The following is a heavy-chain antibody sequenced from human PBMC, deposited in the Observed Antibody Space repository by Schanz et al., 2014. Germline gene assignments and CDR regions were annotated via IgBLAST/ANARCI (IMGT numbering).Heavy chain of an antibody. D-gene: IGHD5-12*01. CDR3: ARDPNSVNEIDY. Sequence: VQLVESGGALVQPGGSLRLSCSASGFTFSDHWMSWVRQPPGKGREWVANIKGDSSEKNYVDSVKGRFTLSRDNAKKPMDLQTNSLRVEDTAVYYCARDPNSVNEIDYWGQGTLVTVSS. V-gene: IGHV3-7*03. CDR1: GFTFSDHW. J-gene: IGHJ4*02. CDR2: IKGDSSEK.